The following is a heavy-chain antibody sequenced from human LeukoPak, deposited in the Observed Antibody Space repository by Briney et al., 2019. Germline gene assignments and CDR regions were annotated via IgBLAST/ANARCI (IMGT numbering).Heavy chain of an antibody. Sequence: SETLSLTCTVSGGSISSYYWSWIRQPPGKGLEWIGYIYYSGSTNYNPSLKGRVTISVDTSKNQFSLKLSSVTAADTAVYYCARMGVYYYYYYMDVWGKGTTVTVSS. CDR3: ARMGVYYYYYYMDV. CDR1: GGSISSYY. V-gene: IGHV4-59*01. D-gene: IGHD2-8*01. J-gene: IGHJ6*03. CDR2: IYYSGST.